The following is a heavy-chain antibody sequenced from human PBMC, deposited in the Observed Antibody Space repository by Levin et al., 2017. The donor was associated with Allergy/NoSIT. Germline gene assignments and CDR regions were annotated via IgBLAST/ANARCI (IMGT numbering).Heavy chain of an antibody. J-gene: IGHJ4*02. V-gene: IGHV3-48*02. CDR2: ISSSSSTI. D-gene: IGHD6-19*01. CDR1: GFTFSSYA. CDR3: ARDGIAVAGTDYFDY. Sequence: PGGSLRLSCAASGFTFSSYAMSWVRQAPGKGLEWVSYISSSSSTIYYADSVKGRFTISRDNAKNSLYLQMNSLRDEDTAVYYCARDGIAVAGTDYFDYWGQGTLVTVSS.